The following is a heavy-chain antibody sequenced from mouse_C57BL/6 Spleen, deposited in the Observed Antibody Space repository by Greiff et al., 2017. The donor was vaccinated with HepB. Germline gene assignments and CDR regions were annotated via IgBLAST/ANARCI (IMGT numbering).Heavy chain of an antibody. CDR3: ARCHGASYFDY. J-gene: IGHJ2*01. Sequence: VQLQQSGAELVRPGSSVKLSCKASGYTFTSYWMDWVKQRPGQGLEWIGNIYPSDSETHYNQKFKDKATLTVDKSSSTAYMQLSSLTSEDSAVYYCARCHGASYFDYWGQGTTLTVSS. CDR1: GYTFTSYW. CDR2: IYPSDSET. D-gene: IGHD6-1*01. V-gene: IGHV1-61*01.